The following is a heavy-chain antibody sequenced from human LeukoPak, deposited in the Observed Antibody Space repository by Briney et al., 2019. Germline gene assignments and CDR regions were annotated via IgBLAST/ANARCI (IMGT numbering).Heavy chain of an antibody. CDR1: GFTVSSNY. CDR3: ARPRIAAAGTNYHYGMDV. V-gene: IGHV3-66*02. J-gene: IGHJ6*02. Sequence: GGSLRLSCAASGFTVSSNYMSWVRRAPGKGLEWVSVIYSGGSTYYADSVKGRFTISRDNSKNTLYLQMNSLRAEDTAVYYCARPRIAAAGTNYHYGMDVWGQGTTVTVSS. CDR2: IYSGGST. D-gene: IGHD6-13*01.